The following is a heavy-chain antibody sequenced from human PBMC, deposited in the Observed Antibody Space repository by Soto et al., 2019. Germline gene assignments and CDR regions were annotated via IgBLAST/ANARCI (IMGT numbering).Heavy chain of an antibody. CDR2: ILPIFGTA. J-gene: IGHJ5*02. D-gene: IGHD3-22*01. CDR3: AGYDSSGYYGWFDP. CDR1: GGTFSSYA. Sequence: QVQLVQSGAEVKKPGSSVKVSCKASGGTFSSYAISWVRQAPGQGLEWMGGILPIFGTANYAQKFQGRVTITADECASTAYMGLSSLRSEDTAVYYCAGYDSSGYYGWFDPWGQGTLVTVSS. V-gene: IGHV1-69*01.